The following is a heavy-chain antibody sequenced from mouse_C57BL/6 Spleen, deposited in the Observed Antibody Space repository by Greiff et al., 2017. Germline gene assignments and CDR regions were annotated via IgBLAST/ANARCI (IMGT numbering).Heavy chain of an antibody. J-gene: IGHJ4*01. Sequence: QVQLKQSGAELARPGASVKLSCKASGYTFTSYGISWVKQRTGQGLEWIGEIYPRSGNTYYNEKFKGKATLTADKSSSTAYMELRSLTSEDSAVYFCAGGNPPYAMDYWGQGTSVTVSS. V-gene: IGHV1-81*01. CDR2: IYPRSGNT. CDR1: GYTFTSYG. CDR3: AGGNPPYAMDY.